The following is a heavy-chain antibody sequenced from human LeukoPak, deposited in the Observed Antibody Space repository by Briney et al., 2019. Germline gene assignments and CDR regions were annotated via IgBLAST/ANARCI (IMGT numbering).Heavy chain of an antibody. CDR3: AGDLAGIGGDWFDP. D-gene: IGHD2-15*01. Sequence: PSETLSLTCTVSGGSISSYYWSWIRQPPGKGLEWIGYIYYSGSTNYNPSLKSRVTISVETSKNQFSLKLSSVTAADTAVYYCAGDLAGIGGDWFDPWGQGTLVTVSS. CDR2: IYYSGST. V-gene: IGHV4-59*01. J-gene: IGHJ5*02. CDR1: GGSISSYY.